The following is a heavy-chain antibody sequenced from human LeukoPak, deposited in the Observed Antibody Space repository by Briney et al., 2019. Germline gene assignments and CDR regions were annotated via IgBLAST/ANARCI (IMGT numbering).Heavy chain of an antibody. J-gene: IGHJ4*02. V-gene: IGHV3-66*01. Sequence: PGGSLRLSCAATGFAFSTYAMSWVRQAPGKGLEWVSVIYSGGSTYYADSVKGRFTISRDNAKNSLYLQMNSLRADDTAVYYCATDRWGFFNYWGQGTLVTVSS. CDR2: IYSGGST. D-gene: IGHD3-3*01. CDR1: GFAFSTYA. CDR3: ATDRWGFFNY.